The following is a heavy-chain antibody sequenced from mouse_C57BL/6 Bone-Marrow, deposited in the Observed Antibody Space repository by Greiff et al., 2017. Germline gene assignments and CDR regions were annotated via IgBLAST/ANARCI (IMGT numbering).Heavy chain of an antibody. CDR3: ASVYYVNSFAY. D-gene: IGHD2-1*01. V-gene: IGHV1-42*01. J-gene: IGHJ3*01. CDR1: GYSFTGYY. CDR2: INPSTGGT. Sequence: EVQLQQSGPELVKPGASVKISCKASGYSFTGYYMNWVKQSPEKSLEWIGEINPSTGGTTYNQKFKAKATLTVDKSSSTAYMQLKSLTSEDSAVYYCASVYYVNSFAYWGQGTLVTVSA.